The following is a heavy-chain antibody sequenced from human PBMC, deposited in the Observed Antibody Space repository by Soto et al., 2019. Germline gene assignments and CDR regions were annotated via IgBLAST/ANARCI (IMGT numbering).Heavy chain of an antibody. D-gene: IGHD3-10*01. CDR2: IIPLFGTT. V-gene: IGHV1-69*01. CDR3: APELGFGKLSVV. Sequence: QVQVVQSGVEVRRPGSSVKVSCKASGDTFKNCVISWVRQAPGQGLEWMGGIIPLFGTTDFAQRFQGRLTITTDESTSTAYMELSRLRYEYTATYYCAPELGFGKLSVVWGQGTTVIVSS. CDR1: GDTFKNCV. J-gene: IGHJ6*02.